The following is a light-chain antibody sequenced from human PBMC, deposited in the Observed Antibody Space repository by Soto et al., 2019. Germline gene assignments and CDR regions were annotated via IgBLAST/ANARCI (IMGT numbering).Light chain of an antibody. CDR3: QQYGSPPST. Sequence: EIVLTQSPGTLSLSPWEIATLSCRASQSVSSSYLAWYQQKPGQAPRLLIYGASSRATGIPDRFSGSGSGTDFTLTISRLEPEDFAVYYCQQYGSPPSTFGQGTKVDIK. J-gene: IGKJ1*01. V-gene: IGKV3-20*01. CDR1: QSVSSSY. CDR2: GAS.